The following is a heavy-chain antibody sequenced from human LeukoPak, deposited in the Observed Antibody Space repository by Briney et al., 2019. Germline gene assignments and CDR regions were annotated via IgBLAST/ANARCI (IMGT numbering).Heavy chain of an antibody. V-gene: IGHV4-59*12. CDR2: IYYSGST. CDR3: ARARGGYDLGFVFDY. Sequence: RPSETLSLTCTVSGGSISSYYWSWIRQPPGKGLEWIGYIYYSGSTNYNPSLKSRVTMSVDTSKNQFSLKLSSVTAADTAVYYCARARGGYDLGFVFDYWGQGTLVTVSS. CDR1: GGSISSYY. J-gene: IGHJ4*02. D-gene: IGHD5-12*01.